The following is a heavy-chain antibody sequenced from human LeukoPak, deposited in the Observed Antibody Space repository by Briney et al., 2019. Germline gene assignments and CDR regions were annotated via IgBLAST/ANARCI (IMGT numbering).Heavy chain of an antibody. V-gene: IGHV3-21*04. D-gene: IGHD5-18*01. J-gene: IGHJ4*02. Sequence: GGSLRLSCAASGFTFSSCSMNWVRQAPGKGLEWISFIRHDSSDIYYTDSVKGRFTISRDNSKNTLYLQMNSLRAEDTAVYYCARDLGYSYGQSDYWGQGTLVTVSS. CDR3: ARDLGYSYGQSDY. CDR2: IRHDSSDI. CDR1: GFTFSSCS.